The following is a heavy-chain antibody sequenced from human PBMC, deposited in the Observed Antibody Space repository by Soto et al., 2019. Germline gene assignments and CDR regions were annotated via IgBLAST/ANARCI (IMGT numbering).Heavy chain of an antibody. V-gene: IGHV1-46*03. J-gene: IGHJ3*02. D-gene: IGHD3-16*01. CDR2: INPSGGST. CDR1: GYTFTSYY. CDR3: ARDPSTFQAFDI. Sequence: ASVKVSCKASGYTFTSYYMHWVRQAPGQGLEWMGIINPSGGSTSYAQKFQGRVTMSRDTSTSTVYMELSSLRSEDTAVYYCARDPSTFQAFDIWGQGTMVTVSS.